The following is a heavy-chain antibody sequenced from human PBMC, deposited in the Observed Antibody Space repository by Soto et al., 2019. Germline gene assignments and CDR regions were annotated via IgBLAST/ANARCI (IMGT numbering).Heavy chain of an antibody. CDR1: GGSISSSSYY. Sequence: PSETLSLTCTVSGGSISSSSYYWGWIRQPPGKGLEWIGSIYYSGSTYYNPSLKSRVTISVDTSKNQFSLKLSSVTAADTAVYYCARSELEAYYYYYGMDVWGQGTTVTVS. CDR2: IYYSGST. CDR3: ARSELEAYYYYYGMDV. D-gene: IGHD1-1*01. V-gene: IGHV4-39*01. J-gene: IGHJ6*02.